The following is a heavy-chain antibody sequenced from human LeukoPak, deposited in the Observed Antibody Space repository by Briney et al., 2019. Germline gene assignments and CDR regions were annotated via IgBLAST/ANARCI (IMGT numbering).Heavy chain of an antibody. CDR2: INPNSGGT. Sequence: ASAKVSCKASGYTFTGYYMHWVRQAPGQGLEWMGRINPNSGGTNYAQKFQGRVTMTRDTSISTAYMELSRLRSDDTAVYYCAGICSSTSCDLGYWGQGTLVTVSS. CDR1: GYTFTGYY. J-gene: IGHJ4*02. V-gene: IGHV1-2*06. D-gene: IGHD2-2*01. CDR3: AGICSSTSCDLGY.